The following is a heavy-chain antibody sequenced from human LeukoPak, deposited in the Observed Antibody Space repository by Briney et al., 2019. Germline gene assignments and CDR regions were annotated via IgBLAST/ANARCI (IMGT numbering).Heavy chain of an antibody. CDR2: IYFSGST. CDR1: GGSITGYY. J-gene: IGHJ6*02. Sequence: SETLSLTCTISGGSITGYYWNWIRQPPGKGLEWIGYIYFSGSTNYNPSLQSRVTILVDTSKNQFSLKLNSVTAADTAVYFCARGEALRQNYGMDVWGQGTTVTVSS. V-gene: IGHV4-59*01. CDR3: ARGEALRQNYGMDV.